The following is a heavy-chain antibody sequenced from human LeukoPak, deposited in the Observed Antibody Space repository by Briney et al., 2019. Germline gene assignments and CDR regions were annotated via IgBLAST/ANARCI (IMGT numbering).Heavy chain of an antibody. J-gene: IGHJ4*02. CDR1: GFTFSSYS. CDR3: ARDSGSGSYYSDY. Sequence: GGSLRLSCAASGFTFSSYSMNWVRQAPGKGLEWVSSISSSSSYIYYADSVKGRFTISRNNAKNSLYLQMNSLRAEDTAVYYCARDSGSGSYYSDYWGQGTLVTVSS. V-gene: IGHV3-21*01. D-gene: IGHD3-10*01. CDR2: ISSSSSYI.